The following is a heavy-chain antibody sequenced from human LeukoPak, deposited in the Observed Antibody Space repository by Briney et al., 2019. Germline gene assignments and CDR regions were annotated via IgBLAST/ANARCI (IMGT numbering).Heavy chain of an antibody. J-gene: IGHJ4*02. CDR1: GFTVSSNY. Sequence: PGGSLRLSCAASGFTVSSNYMSWVRQAPGKGLEWVSVIYSGGSTYYADSVKGRFTISRDNSKNTPYLQMNSLRAEDTAVYYWARADILTGYDYWGQGTLVTVSS. CDR2: IYSGGST. V-gene: IGHV3-66*01. CDR3: ARADILTGYDY. D-gene: IGHD3-9*01.